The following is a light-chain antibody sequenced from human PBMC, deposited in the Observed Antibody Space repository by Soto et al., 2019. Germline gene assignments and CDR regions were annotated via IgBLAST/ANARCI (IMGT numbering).Light chain of an antibody. CDR2: KAS. CDR3: QHYNSYPWT. CDR1: QSISSW. V-gene: IGKV1-5*03. Sequence: DIQMTQSPSTLSASVGDRVTITCRASQSISSWLAWYQQKPGKAPKLLIYKASSLESGVTSRFSGSGSGTEFTLTISSLQPDDFATYYCQHYNSYPWTFGHGTKVEIK. J-gene: IGKJ1*01.